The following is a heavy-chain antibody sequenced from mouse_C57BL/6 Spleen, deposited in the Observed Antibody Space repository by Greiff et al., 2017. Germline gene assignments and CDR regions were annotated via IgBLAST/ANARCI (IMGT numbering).Heavy chain of an antibody. V-gene: IGHV14-2*01. CDR2: IDPEDGET. J-gene: IGHJ4*01. CDR1: GFNIKDYY. D-gene: IGHD1-1*01. Sequence: VHVKQSGAELVKPGASVKLSCTASGFNIKDYYMHWVKQRTEQGLEWIGRIDPEDGETKYAPKFQGKATITADTSSNTAYLQLSSLTSEDTAVYYCAREVYYGSSLYAMDYWGQGTSVTVSS. CDR3: AREVYYGSSLYAMDY.